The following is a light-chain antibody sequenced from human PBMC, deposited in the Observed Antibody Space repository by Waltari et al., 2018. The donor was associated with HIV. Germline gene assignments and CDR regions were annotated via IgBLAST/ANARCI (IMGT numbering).Light chain of an antibody. J-gene: IGLJ2*01. CDR2: DNN. V-gene: IGLV1-51*01. Sequence: QSVLTQPPSVSAAPGQKVTISCSGSSSNIGTNYVSWYQQLPGIAPKLLIYDNNKRPSGIPDRFSGSKSGTSATLGITGRQTGDEADYYCATWDTSLSAVVFGGGTKLTVL. CDR1: SSNIGTNY. CDR3: ATWDTSLSAVV.